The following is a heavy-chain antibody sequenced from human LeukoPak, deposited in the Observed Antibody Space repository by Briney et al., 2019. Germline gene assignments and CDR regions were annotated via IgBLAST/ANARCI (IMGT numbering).Heavy chain of an antibody. J-gene: IGHJ5*02. CDR2: INHSGST. CDR3: ARMGLVAAYLGGFDP. Sequence: PSETLSLTCAVYGGSFSGYYWSWIRQPPGKGLEWIGEINHSGSTNYNPSLESRVTISVDTSKNQFSLKLSSVTAADTAVYYCARMGLVAAYLGGFDPWGQGTLVTVSS. D-gene: IGHD5-12*01. V-gene: IGHV4-34*01. CDR1: GGSFSGYY.